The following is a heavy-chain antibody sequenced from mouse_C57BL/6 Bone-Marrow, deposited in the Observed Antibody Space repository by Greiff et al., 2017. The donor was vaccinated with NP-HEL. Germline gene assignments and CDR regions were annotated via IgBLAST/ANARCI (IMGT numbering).Heavy chain of an antibody. Sequence: VQLQQSGAELVKPGASVKLSCKASGYTFTSYWMQWVKQRPGQGLEWIGEIDPSDSYTNYNQKFKGKATLTVDTSSSTAYMQLSSLTSEDSAVYYCARGSYIGVWYFDVWGTGTTVTVSS. V-gene: IGHV1-50*01. CDR3: ARGSYIGVWYFDV. J-gene: IGHJ1*03. CDR1: GYTFTSYW. D-gene: IGHD1-1*02. CDR2: IDPSDSYT.